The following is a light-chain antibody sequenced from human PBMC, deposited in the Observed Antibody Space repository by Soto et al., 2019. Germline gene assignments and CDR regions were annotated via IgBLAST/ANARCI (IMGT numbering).Light chain of an antibody. CDR3: SSYAGNNVYV. CDR2: EVN. V-gene: IGLV2-8*01. Sequence: QSALTQPPSASGSPGQSVTISCTGTSSDVGGHNYVSWYQQNPGKAPKLMIYEVNKRPSGVPDRFSGSKSGNTASLTVSGLQAEDEADYHCSSYAGNNVYVFGTGTKLT. CDR1: SSDVGGHNY. J-gene: IGLJ1*01.